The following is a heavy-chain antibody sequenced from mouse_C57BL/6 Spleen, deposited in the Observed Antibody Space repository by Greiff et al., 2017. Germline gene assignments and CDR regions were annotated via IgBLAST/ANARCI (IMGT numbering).Heavy chain of an antibody. J-gene: IGHJ4*01. D-gene: IGHD2-2*01. CDR2: INPSSGYT. Sequence: QVQLQQSGAELARPGASVKMSCKASGYTFTSYTMHWVKQRPGQGLEWIGYINPSSGYTKYNQKFKDKATLTADKSSSTADMQLSSLTSEDAAVYYCARGDGYDADGYYAMDYWGQGTSVTVSS. V-gene: IGHV1-4*01. CDR3: ARGDGYDADGYYAMDY. CDR1: GYTFTSYT.